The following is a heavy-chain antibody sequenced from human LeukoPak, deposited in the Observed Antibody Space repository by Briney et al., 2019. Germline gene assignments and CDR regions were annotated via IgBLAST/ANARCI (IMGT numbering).Heavy chain of an antibody. CDR2: IYYSGST. D-gene: IGHD3-3*01. CDR3: ARHDRYDFNFDY. J-gene: IGHJ4*02. CDR1: GDSIISTNYY. V-gene: IGHV4-39*01. Sequence: PSETLSLTCTVSGDSIISTNYYWGWIRQPPGKGLEWIGTIYYSGSTYYNPSLKSRVTISVDTSKNQFSLKLSSVTAADTAVYYCARHDRYDFNFDYWGQGTLVTVSS.